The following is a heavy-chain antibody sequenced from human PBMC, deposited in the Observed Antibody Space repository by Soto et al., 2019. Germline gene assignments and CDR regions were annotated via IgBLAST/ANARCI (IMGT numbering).Heavy chain of an antibody. D-gene: IGHD2-15*01. CDR1: GFTFSSYG. J-gene: IGHJ6*02. CDR3: AKVRAYCSGGSCYSQYYYGMDV. Sequence: PGGSLRLSCAAPGFTFSSYGMHWVRQAPGKGLEWVAVISYDGSNKYYADSVKGRFTISRDNSKNTLYLQMNSLRAEDTAVYYCAKVRAYCSGGSCYSQYYYGMDVWGQGTTVTVSS. V-gene: IGHV3-30*18. CDR2: ISYDGSNK.